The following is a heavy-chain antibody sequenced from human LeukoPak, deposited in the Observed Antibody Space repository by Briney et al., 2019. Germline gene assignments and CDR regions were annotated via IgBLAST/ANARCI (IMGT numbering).Heavy chain of an antibody. D-gene: IGHD5-18*01. CDR2: LTAGGETT. CDR1: GFTFSSYA. CDR3: AKDLGYSYGCSDY. Sequence: PGGSLRLSCAASGFTFSSYAMSWVRQAPGQGLEWVSSLTAGGETTFYADSVKGRFTISRDNSKDTLYLQMNSLRAEDTAVYYCAKDLGYSYGCSDYWGQGTLVTVSS. J-gene: IGHJ4*02. V-gene: IGHV3-23*01.